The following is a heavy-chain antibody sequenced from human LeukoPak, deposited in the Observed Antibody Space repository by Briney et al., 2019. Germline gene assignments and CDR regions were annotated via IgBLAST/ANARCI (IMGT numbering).Heavy chain of an antibody. CDR1: GFTFSGYG. J-gene: IGHJ6*02. V-gene: IGHV3-33*01. CDR2: IWYDGSDK. Sequence: GGSLRLSCAASGFTFSGYGMHWVRQAPGKGLEWVAVIWYDGSDKYYADSVKGRFTISRDNSKNTLYLQMNSLRAEDTAVYYCARKASSWAPQYYGIDVWGQGTTVTVS. CDR3: ARKASSWAPQYYGIDV. D-gene: IGHD6-13*01.